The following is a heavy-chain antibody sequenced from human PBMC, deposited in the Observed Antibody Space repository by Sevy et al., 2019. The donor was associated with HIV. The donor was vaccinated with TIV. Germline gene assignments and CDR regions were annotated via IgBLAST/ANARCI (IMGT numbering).Heavy chain of an antibody. D-gene: IGHD6-13*01. J-gene: IGHJ4*02. V-gene: IGHV3-23*01. Sequence: GGSLRLSCAASGFTFSNYAMSWVRQAPGKGLEWVSAISASGGTTFFADSVKGRFTISRDTSKNTMYLQMNSLRVEDTAVYYWAKSPSSPGSSSTWATFDYWGQGTLVTVSS. CDR3: AKSPSSPGSSSTWATFDY. CDR2: ISASGGTT. CDR1: GFTFSNYA.